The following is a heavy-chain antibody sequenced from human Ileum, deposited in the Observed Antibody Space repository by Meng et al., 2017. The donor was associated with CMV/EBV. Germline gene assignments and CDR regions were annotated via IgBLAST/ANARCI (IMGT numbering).Heavy chain of an antibody. CDR3: ARDGYSSSWFVT. Sequence: SCAASRLPLSSNYLTWVPQAPGKGLEWVSIIHSGRATYYADSVKGRFTISRDNSKNTLYLQMNSPRAEDTAVYYCARDGYSSSWFVTWGHGTLVTVSS. CDR2: IHSGRAT. D-gene: IGHD6-13*01. V-gene: IGHV3-53*01. J-gene: IGHJ5*01. CDR1: RLPLSSNY.